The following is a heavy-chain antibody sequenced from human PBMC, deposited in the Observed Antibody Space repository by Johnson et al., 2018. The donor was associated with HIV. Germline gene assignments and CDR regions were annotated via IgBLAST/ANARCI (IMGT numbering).Heavy chain of an antibody. D-gene: IGHD1-26*01. Sequence: QVQLLESGGGLVQPGGSLRLSCAASGFTFSDYYMSWIRQAPGKGLEWVSYISSSGSTIYYADSVKGRFSISRDNSKNTLYLQMNSLRAEDTAVYYCARDGIGRGIVGANDAFDIWGQGTMVTVSS. V-gene: IGHV3-11*04. CDR3: ARDGIGRGIVGANDAFDI. CDR2: ISSSGSTI. J-gene: IGHJ3*02. CDR1: GFTFSDYY.